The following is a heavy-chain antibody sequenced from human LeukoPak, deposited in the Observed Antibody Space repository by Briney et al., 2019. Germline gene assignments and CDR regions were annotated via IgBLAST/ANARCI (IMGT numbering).Heavy chain of an antibody. Sequence: GASVKVSCKVSGYTLTELSMHWVRQAPGKGLEWMGGFDPEDGETIYAQKFQGRVTMTRVTSITTAYMELRSLRSDDTAVYYCTKASLAFGTKYFDPWGQGTLVTVSS. J-gene: IGHJ5*02. CDR3: TKASLAFGTKYFDP. D-gene: IGHD3-10*01. CDR2: FDPEDGET. V-gene: IGHV1-24*01. CDR1: GYTLTELS.